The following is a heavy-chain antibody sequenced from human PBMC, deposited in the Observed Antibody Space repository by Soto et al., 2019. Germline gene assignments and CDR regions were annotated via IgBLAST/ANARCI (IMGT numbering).Heavy chain of an antibody. D-gene: IGHD5-12*01. V-gene: IGHV1-69*06. CDR3: ARDLGSGYDPGDY. Sequence: SVKVSCKASGDIFSGYSIRWVRQAPGQGLEWMGGIIPIFGTTNYAQRFHGRVTITADKSTSTVYMELYSLKSEDTAVYYCARDLGSGYDPGDYWGQGTLVTVSS. J-gene: IGHJ4*02. CDR2: IIPIFGTT. CDR1: GDIFSGYS.